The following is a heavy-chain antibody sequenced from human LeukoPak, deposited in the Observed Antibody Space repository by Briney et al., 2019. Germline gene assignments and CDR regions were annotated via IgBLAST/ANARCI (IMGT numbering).Heavy chain of an antibody. V-gene: IGHV3-30*03. Sequence: GRSLRLSCAASGFTFSSYGMHWVRQAPGKGLEWVAVISYDGSNKYYADSVKGRFTISRDNSKNTLYLQMNSLRSEDTAVYYCASSSPITIFGVVSLDYWGQGTLVTVSS. CDR3: ASSSPITIFGVVSLDY. D-gene: IGHD3-3*01. CDR1: GFTFSSYG. CDR2: ISYDGSNK. J-gene: IGHJ4*02.